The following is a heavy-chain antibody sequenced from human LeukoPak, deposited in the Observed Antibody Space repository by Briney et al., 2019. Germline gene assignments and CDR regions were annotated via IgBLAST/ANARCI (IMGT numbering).Heavy chain of an antibody. Sequence: SETLSLTCTVSGGSISSYSWSWIRQPPGKGLEWIGYLYYSGSTNYNPSLKSRVTISIDTSKNQFSLRLSSVTAADTAVYYCARVEGSGSDYYYYYMDVWGKGTTITISS. CDR3: ARVEGSGSDYYYYYMDV. V-gene: IGHV4-59*01. CDR2: LYYSGST. J-gene: IGHJ6*03. CDR1: GGSISSYS. D-gene: IGHD3-10*01.